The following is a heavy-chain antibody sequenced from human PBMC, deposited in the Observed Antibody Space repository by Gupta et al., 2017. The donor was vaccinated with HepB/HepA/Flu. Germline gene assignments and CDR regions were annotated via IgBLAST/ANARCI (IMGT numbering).Heavy chain of an antibody. CDR1: GGYVTHDH. Sequence: QVQVQESGPGRVKPSETLSLTCTVSGGYVTHDHWSWIRQPPGKGLEWIAYIYATGGSNYNPSLKSRAIISVDASKNQLSLQMASVTAADTAVYYCARHFQPSGSYLWYFDLWGPGTLVTVSS. D-gene: IGHD1-26*01. V-gene: IGHV4-59*08. CDR3: ARHFQPSGSYLWYFDL. J-gene: IGHJ2*01. CDR2: IYATGGS.